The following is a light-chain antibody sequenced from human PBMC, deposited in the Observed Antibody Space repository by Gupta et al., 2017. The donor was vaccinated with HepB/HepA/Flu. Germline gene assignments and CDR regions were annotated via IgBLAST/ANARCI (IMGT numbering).Light chain of an antibody. J-gene: IGKJ4*01. CDR2: AAS. CDR1: QGISSY. CDR3: QQYYSYPAT. V-gene: IGKV1-8*01. Sequence: AIRMTQSPSSFSASTGDRVTITCRASQGISSYLAWYQQKPGKAPKLLIYAASTLQSRVPSRFSGSGSGTDFTLTISCLQSEDFATYYCQQYYSYPATFGGGTKVEIK.